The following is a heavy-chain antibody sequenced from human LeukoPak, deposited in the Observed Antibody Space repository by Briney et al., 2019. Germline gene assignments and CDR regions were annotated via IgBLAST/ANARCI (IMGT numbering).Heavy chain of an antibody. D-gene: IGHD1-14*01. CDR1: GYTFTSYG. Sequence: ASVKVSCKASGYTFTSYGSSWVRQAPGQGLEWMGWISAYNGNTNYAQKLQGRVTMTTDTSTSTAYMELRSLRSDDTAVYYCARLTVPNDAFDIWGQGTMVTVSS. CDR2: ISAYNGNT. J-gene: IGHJ3*02. V-gene: IGHV1-18*01. CDR3: ARLTVPNDAFDI.